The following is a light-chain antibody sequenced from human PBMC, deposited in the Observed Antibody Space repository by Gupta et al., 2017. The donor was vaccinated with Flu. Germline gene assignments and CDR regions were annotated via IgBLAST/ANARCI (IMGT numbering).Light chain of an antibody. V-gene: IGLV3-25*02. Sequence: SFELTQSPSVSVSPGQTARITCSGDALTKQYAYWYQQRSGQAPVLVIYKDTERPSGIPGRFSGASSGTTVKLTISEVQAEDEADYYGQSADSDSTTPTLVFGGGTRLTVL. CDR3: QSADSDSTTPTLV. CDR2: KDT. CDR1: ALTKQY. J-gene: IGLJ3*02.